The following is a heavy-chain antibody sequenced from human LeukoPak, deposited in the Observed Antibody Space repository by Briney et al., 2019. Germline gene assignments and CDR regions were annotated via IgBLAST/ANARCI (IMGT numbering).Heavy chain of an antibody. D-gene: IGHD3-10*01. CDR1: GFIVTGNY. V-gene: IGHV3-53*01. CDR2: IYSGGTT. Sequence: PGGSLGLSCAVSGFIVTGNYMTWVRLAPGKGLEWVSTIYSGGTTFYTDSVRGRFTISRDNSKNTLYLQMNSLRAEDAAIYYCARVLYYYASVSYNYYMDVWGKGTTVTISS. J-gene: IGHJ6*03. CDR3: ARVLYYYASVSYNYYMDV.